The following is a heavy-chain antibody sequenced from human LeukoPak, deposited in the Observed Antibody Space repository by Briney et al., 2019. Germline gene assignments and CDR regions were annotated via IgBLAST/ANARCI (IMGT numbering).Heavy chain of an antibody. Sequence: ASVKVSCKASGYTFTGYYMHWVRQAPGQGLEWMGWINPNSGGTNYAQKFQGRVTMTRDTSISTAYMELSRLRSDDTAVYYCARVVSGFWSGYWGYYYYMDVWGKGTTVTVSS. D-gene: IGHD3-3*01. CDR2: INPNSGGT. CDR1: GYTFTGYY. CDR3: ARVVSGFWSGYWGYYYYMDV. J-gene: IGHJ6*03. V-gene: IGHV1-2*02.